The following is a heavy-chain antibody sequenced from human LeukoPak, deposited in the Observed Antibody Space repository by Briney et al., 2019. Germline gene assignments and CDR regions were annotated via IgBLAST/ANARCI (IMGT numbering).Heavy chain of an antibody. Sequence: ASVKVSCKASGYTFTSYAMHWVRQAPGQRLEWMGWISAYDGNTNYAQKLQGRVTMTTDTSTSTAYMELRSLRSDDTAVYYCARGGTTIFGVVDYYMDVWGKGTTVTVSS. J-gene: IGHJ6*03. CDR2: ISAYDGNT. CDR3: ARGGTTIFGVVDYYMDV. D-gene: IGHD3-3*01. CDR1: GYTFTSYA. V-gene: IGHV1-18*01.